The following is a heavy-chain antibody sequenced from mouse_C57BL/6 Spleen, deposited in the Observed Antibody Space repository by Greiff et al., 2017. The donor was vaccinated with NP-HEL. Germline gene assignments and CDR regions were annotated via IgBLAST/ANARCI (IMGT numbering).Heavy chain of an antibody. Sequence: EVQLHQSGPVLVKPGASVKMSCKASGYTFTDYYMNWVKQSHGKSLEWIGVINPYNGGTSYNQKFKGKATLTVDKSSSTAYMELNSLTSEDSAVYYCARSPVVAPMDYWGQGTSVTVSS. J-gene: IGHJ4*01. V-gene: IGHV1-19*01. CDR3: ARSPVVAPMDY. CDR1: GYTFTDYY. D-gene: IGHD1-1*01. CDR2: INPYNGGT.